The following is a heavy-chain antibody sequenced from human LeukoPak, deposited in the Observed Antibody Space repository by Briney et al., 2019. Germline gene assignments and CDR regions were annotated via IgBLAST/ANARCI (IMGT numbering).Heavy chain of an antibody. V-gene: IGHV1-69*13. CDR3: ASTTYYYDSSSYPPGGY. Sequence: SVKVSCKASGGTFSSYAISWVRQAPGQGLEWMGGIIPIFGTANYAQKFQGRVTITADESTSTAYMELSSLRSEDTAVYYCASTTYYYDSSSYPPGGYWGQGTLVTVSS. CDR2: IIPIFGTA. D-gene: IGHD3-22*01. J-gene: IGHJ4*02. CDR1: GGTFSSYA.